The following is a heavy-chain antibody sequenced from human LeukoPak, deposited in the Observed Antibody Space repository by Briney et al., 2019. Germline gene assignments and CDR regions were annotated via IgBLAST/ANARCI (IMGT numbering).Heavy chain of an antibody. V-gene: IGHV1-18*01. CDR3: ARDRVLRFLEWTKRYYFDY. D-gene: IGHD3-3*01. Sequence: GASVKVSCKASGYTFTSYGISWVRQAPGQGLEWMGWISAYNGSTNYAQKLQGRVTMTTDTSTSTAYMELRSLRSDDTAVYYCARDRVLRFLEWTKRYYFDYWGQGTLVTVSS. CDR1: GYTFTSYG. CDR2: ISAYNGST. J-gene: IGHJ4*02.